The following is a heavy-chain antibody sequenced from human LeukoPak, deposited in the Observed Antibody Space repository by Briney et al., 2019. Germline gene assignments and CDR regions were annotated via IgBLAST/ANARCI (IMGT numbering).Heavy chain of an antibody. Sequence: ASVKVSCKASGYTFTSYGISWVRQAPGQGLEWMGWISAYNGNTNYAQKLQGRVTITTDTSTSTAYMELRSLRSDDTAVYYCAREPLSPYYDILTGYYPFDYWGQGTLVTVSS. CDR2: ISAYNGNT. J-gene: IGHJ4*02. CDR3: AREPLSPYYDILTGYYPFDY. D-gene: IGHD3-9*01. V-gene: IGHV1-18*04. CDR1: GYTFTSYG.